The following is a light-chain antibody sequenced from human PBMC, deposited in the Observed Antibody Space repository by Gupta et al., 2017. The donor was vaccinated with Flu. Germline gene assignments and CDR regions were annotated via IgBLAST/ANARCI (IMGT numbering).Light chain of an antibody. CDR1: SSNIGSNT. CDR2: DNN. CDR3: AAWDDSLNGAYV. Sequence: QSVLTQPPSASGTPGQRVTISCSGSSSNIGSNTVDWYQQLPGTAPKLLIYDNNQRPSGVPDRFSGSKSGTSASLAISGLQSEYEADYYCAAWDDSLNGAYVFGTGTKVTVL. J-gene: IGLJ1*01. V-gene: IGLV1-44*01.